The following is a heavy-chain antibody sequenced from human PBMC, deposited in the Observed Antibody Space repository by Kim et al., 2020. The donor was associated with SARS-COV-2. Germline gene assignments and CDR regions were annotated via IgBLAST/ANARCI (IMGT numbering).Heavy chain of an antibody. Sequence: ASVKVSCKASGYTFTSYCISWVRQAPGQGLEWMGWISAYNGNTNYAQKVQGRVTMTTDTSTSTAYMELRSLRSDDTAVYYCARACKLLWFGELLPQSYYFDYWGQGTLVTVSS. J-gene: IGHJ4*02. CDR3: ARACKLLWFGELLPQSYYFDY. CDR1: GYTFTSYC. CDR2: ISAYNGNT. D-gene: IGHD3-10*01. V-gene: IGHV1-18*01.